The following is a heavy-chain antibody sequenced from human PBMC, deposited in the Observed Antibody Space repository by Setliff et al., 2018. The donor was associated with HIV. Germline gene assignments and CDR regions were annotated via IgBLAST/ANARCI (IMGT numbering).Heavy chain of an antibody. V-gene: IGHV1-46*01. Sequence: GASVKVSCKASGYTFTSYYMHWVRQAPGQGLEWMGIINPSGDSTNYAQKFQDRVTIARDTSASTAYVELSSLRSEDTAVYYCARGHSSSAHDAYDIWGQGTMVTVSS. CDR3: ARGHSSSAHDAYDI. D-gene: IGHD6-6*01. J-gene: IGHJ3*02. CDR1: GYTFTSYY. CDR2: INPSGDST.